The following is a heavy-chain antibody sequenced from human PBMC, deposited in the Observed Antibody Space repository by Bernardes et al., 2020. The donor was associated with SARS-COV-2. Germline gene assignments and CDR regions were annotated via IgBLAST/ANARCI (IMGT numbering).Heavy chain of an antibody. D-gene: IGHD2-2*01. V-gene: IGHV3-23*01. CDR1: GFTFSSYA. Sequence: GSLRLSCAASGFTFSSYAMSWVRQAPGKGLEWVSAISGSGGSTYYADSVKGRFTISRDNSKNTLYLQMNSLRAEDTAVYYCAKDLQRYCSSTSCLEGFDPWGQGTLVTVSS. J-gene: IGHJ5*02. CDR2: ISGSGGST. CDR3: AKDLQRYCSSTSCLEGFDP.